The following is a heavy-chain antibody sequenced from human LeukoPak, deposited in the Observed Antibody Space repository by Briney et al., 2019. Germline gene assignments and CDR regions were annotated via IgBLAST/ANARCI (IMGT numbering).Heavy chain of an antibody. V-gene: IGHV4-39*01. CDR2: MYYSGAT. J-gene: IGHJ4*02. CDR1: GGSISSSSYY. Sequence: SETLSLTCTVSGGSISSSSYYWGWIRQPPGKGLEWIGSMYYSGATYYNPSLKSQVLISADTSKSQFSLKLSSVTAADTAVYYCAGHYGAVGIAATGTGYWGQGTLVTVSS. CDR3: AGHYGAVGIAATGTGY. D-gene: IGHD6-13*01.